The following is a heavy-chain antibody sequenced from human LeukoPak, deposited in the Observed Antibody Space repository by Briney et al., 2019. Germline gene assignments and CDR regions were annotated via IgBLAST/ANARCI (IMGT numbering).Heavy chain of an antibody. J-gene: IGHJ5*02. CDR1: GGSISSSSYY. Sequence: ASETLSLTCTVSGGSISSSSYYWGWIRQPPGKGLEWIGSIYYSGSTYYNPSLKSRVTISVDTSKNQFSLKLSSVTAADTAVYYCARDTRIVSTNWFDPWGQGTLVTVSS. D-gene: IGHD5/OR15-5a*01. CDR2: IYYSGST. CDR3: ARDTRIVSTNWFDP. V-gene: IGHV4-39*07.